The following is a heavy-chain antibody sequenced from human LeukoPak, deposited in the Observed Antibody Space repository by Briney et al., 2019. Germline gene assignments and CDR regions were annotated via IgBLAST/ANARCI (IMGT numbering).Heavy chain of an antibody. Sequence: SETLSLTCTVSGGSNSSYYWSWIRQPPGKGLEWIGYIYYSGSTNYNPSLKSRVTISVDTSKNQFSLKLSSVTAADTAVYYCARKEGYSGYFDYWGQGTLVAVSS. V-gene: IGHV4-59*08. CDR3: ARKEGYSGYFDY. CDR1: GGSNSSYY. J-gene: IGHJ4*02. CDR2: IYYSGST. D-gene: IGHD5-12*01.